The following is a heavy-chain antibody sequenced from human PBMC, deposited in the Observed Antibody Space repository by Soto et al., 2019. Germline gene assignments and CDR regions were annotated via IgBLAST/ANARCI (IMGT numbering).Heavy chain of an antibody. CDR3: ARASFGLGYSNWSDP. Sequence: SETLSLTCAVSGGSISSGGYSWSWIRQPPGKGLEWIGYIYHSGSTYYNPSLKSRVTISVDRSKNQFSLKLSSVTAADTAVYYCARASFGLGYSNWSDPWGQGTLVTVSS. V-gene: IGHV4-30-2*01. D-gene: IGHD3-10*01. J-gene: IGHJ5*02. CDR1: GGSISSGGYS. CDR2: IYHSGST.